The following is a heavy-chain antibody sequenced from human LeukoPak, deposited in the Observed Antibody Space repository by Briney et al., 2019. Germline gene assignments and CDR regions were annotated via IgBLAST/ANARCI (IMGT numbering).Heavy chain of an antibody. D-gene: IGHD3-10*01. CDR3: AVSYYCGSGVGLDY. V-gene: IGHV4-59*08. Sequence: SGTVSVTRTGSGCSLSSYHWNWIRQPAGKGLEWMGYIYYCGCCNYKPPLMSGVTISLDQSKNQFSLKPRNVPAADTAVYYCAVSYYCGSGVGLDYWGQGTLVTVSS. J-gene: IGHJ4*02. CDR2: IYYCGCC. CDR1: GCSLSSYH.